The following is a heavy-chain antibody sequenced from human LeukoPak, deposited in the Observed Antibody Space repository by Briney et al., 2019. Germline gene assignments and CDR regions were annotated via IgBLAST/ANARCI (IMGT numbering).Heavy chain of an antibody. J-gene: IGHJ3*02. D-gene: IGHD5-12*01. CDR1: GGSISSYY. CDR2: IYYSGST. CDR3: ASIPGDIVAI. V-gene: IGHV4-59*08. Sequence: SETLSLTCTVSGGSISSYYWSWIRQPPGKGLEWVGYIYYSGSTDYNPSLKSRVTISVDTSKNQFSLKLSSVTAADTAVYYCASIPGDIVAIWGQGTMVTVSS.